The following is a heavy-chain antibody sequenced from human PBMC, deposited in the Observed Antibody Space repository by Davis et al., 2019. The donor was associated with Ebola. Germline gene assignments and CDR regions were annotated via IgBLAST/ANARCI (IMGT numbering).Heavy chain of an antibody. CDR2: ITSDGSDT. D-gene: IGHD6-13*01. J-gene: IGHJ4*02. CDR3: AQAPTIAGLEY. CDR1: GFSFINYC. V-gene: IGHV3-74*01. Sequence: GESLKISCAASGFSFINYCIHWVRQAPGKGPVWVSRITSDGSDTTYADAVKGRFTISRDNAKNTLYLQMNSLRAEDTAVYYCAQAPTIAGLEYWGQGTLVTVSS.